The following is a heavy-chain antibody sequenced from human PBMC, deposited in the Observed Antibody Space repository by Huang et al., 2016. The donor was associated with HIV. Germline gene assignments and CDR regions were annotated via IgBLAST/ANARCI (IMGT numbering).Heavy chain of an antibody. CDR1: GYKFTPSA. V-gene: IGHV7-4-1*02. CDR2: NNTNTRNP. Sequence: QVLLVQSGSELKKPGASVQVSCRASGYKFTPSAMNWVRQAPGQGLEWMGWNNTNTRNPPYAHDFIGRLLFSLDTSVNTAYLEISNLRAEDTAVYFCTREAGGTTFYMDVWGAGTTVTVS. CDR3: TREAGGTTFYMDV. D-gene: IGHD3-10*01. J-gene: IGHJ6*02.